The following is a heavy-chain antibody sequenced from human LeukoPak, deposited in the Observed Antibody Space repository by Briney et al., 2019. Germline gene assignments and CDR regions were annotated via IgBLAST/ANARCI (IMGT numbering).Heavy chain of an antibody. CDR1: GFTFSSYW. CDR3: AREEEYYYYGMDV. Sequence: GGSLRLSCAASGFTFSSYWMSWVRQAPGEGLEWVANIKQDGSEKYYVDSVKGRFTISRDNAKNSLYLQMNSLRAEDTAVYYCAREEEYYYYGMDVWGQGTTVTVSS. CDR2: IKQDGSEK. J-gene: IGHJ6*02. V-gene: IGHV3-7*01.